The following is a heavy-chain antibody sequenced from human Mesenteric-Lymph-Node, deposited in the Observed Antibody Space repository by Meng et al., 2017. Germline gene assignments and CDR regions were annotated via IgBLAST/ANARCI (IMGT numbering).Heavy chain of an antibody. CDR3: ARRPTGIDY. CDR1: GGSLSGAY. CDR2: IIHGGSP. Sequence: QLQLEESGAGLLKPSETLSLTCAVNGGSLSGAYWNWIRQPPGKGLEWIGEIIHGGSPSYNPSLKSRVTISIDTSKNQLSLMLSSVTAADTAVYYCARRPTGIDYWGQGTLVTVSS. V-gene: IGHV4-34*12. J-gene: IGHJ4*02. D-gene: IGHD2-8*02.